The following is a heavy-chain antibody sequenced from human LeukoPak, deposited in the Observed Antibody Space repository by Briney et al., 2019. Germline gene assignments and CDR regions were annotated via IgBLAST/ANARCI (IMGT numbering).Heavy chain of an antibody. Sequence: SETLSLTCTVSGGSISSGDYYWSWIRQPPGKGLEWIGYIYYSGSTYYNPSRKSRVTISVDTSKNQFSLKLSSVTAADTAVYYCARGIAAAGPRGFDYWGQGTLVTVSS. D-gene: IGHD6-13*01. CDR1: GGSISSGDYY. CDR2: IYYSGST. CDR3: ARGIAAAGPRGFDY. V-gene: IGHV4-30-4*01. J-gene: IGHJ4*02.